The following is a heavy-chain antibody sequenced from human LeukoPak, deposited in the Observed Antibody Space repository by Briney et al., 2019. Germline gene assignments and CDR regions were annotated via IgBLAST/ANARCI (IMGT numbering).Heavy chain of an antibody. Sequence: KSSETLSLTCTVSGGFIRGYYWSWIRQPPGKGLEWIGYIHYSGPTNSNPSLKSRVTISVDTSKNQFSLKLTSVTAADTAVYYCARHFNSLGALDIWGQGTMVTVSS. CDR3: ARHFNSLGALDI. D-gene: IGHD2-21*01. CDR2: IHYSGPT. CDR1: GGFIRGYY. J-gene: IGHJ3*02. V-gene: IGHV4-59*08.